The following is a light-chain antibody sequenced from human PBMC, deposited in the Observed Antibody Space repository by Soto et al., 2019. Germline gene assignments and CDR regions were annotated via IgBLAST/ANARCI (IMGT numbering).Light chain of an antibody. V-gene: IGKV2-28*01. CDR2: SAS. Sequence: DIVLTQFSLSLPVTPGEPASISCRSSQSLLHSDGYNYLDWYLQKPGQSPHLLIYSASYRASGVPDRFSGSGSGTDFTLKISRVEAEDVGIYYCMQALQTPVTFGGGTKVEIK. CDR3: MQALQTPVT. J-gene: IGKJ4*01. CDR1: QSLLHSDGYNY.